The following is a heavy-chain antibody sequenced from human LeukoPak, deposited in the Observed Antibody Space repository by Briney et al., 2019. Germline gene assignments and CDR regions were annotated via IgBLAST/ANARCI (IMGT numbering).Heavy chain of an antibody. CDR3: ARGYSSGWVGYFGY. CDR1: GGSISSYY. V-gene: IGHV4-59*01. D-gene: IGHD6-19*01. CDR2: IYYSGST. J-gene: IGHJ4*02. Sequence: SETLSLTCTVSGGSISSYYWSWIRQPPGKGLEWIGYIYYSGSTNYNPSLKSRVTISVDTSKNQFSLELSSVTAADTAVYYCARGYSSGWVGYFGYWGQGTLVTVSS.